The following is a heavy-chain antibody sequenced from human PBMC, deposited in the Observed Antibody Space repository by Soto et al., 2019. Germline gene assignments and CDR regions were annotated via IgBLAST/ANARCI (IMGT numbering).Heavy chain of an antibody. CDR3: ARAYSSGWYQLDY. CDR1: GSSIRSSGYY. CDR2: VYYTGST. J-gene: IGHJ4*02. Sequence: SETLSLTCSVSGSSIRSSGYYWTWIRQPPGKGLEWIGSVYYTGSTNPSPSLKGRLTMSVDTAKSHFSLELSSVTAADTALYYCARAYSSGWYQLDYWGQGTLVTVSS. V-gene: IGHV4-39*02. D-gene: IGHD6-19*01.